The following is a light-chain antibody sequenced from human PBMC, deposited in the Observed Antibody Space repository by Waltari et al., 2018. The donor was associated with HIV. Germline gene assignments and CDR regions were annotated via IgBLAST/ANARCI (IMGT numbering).Light chain of an antibody. Sequence: IVLTQSPATLSLSPGERATLSCRASQGVSSYLAWYQQKPGQAPRLLIYDASNRATGIPARFSGSGSGTDFTLTISSLEPEDFAVYYCQQRSNWPPKYTFGQGTKLEIK. V-gene: IGKV3-11*01. J-gene: IGKJ2*01. CDR3: QQRSNWPPKYT. CDR1: QGVSSY. CDR2: DAS.